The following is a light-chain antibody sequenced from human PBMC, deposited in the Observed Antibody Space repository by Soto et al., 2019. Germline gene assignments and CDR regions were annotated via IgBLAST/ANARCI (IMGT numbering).Light chain of an antibody. Sequence: EIGVKKSPAAVSLSPGERATLSCRASQSVSSYLAWYQQKPGQAPRLLIYDASNRATGIPARFSGSGSGTDFTLTISSLEPEDFAVYYCQQRSNLPTSGGGTKVDIK. CDR2: DAS. J-gene: IGKJ4*01. CDR3: QQRSNLPT. CDR1: QSVSSY. V-gene: IGKV3-11*01.